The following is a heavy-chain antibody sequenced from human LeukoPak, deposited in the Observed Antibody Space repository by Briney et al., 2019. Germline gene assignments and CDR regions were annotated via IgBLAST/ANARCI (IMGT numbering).Heavy chain of an antibody. D-gene: IGHD2-2*02. CDR1: GFTFSSYS. CDR3: VRGYCSSTSCYKGY. CDR2: ISSSSSYI. V-gene: IGHV3-21*01. Sequence: PGGSLRLSCAASGFTFSSYSMNWVRQAPGKGLEWVSSISSSSSYIYYADSVKGRFTISRDNAKNSLYLQMNSLRAEDTAVYYCVRGYCSSTSCYKGYWGQGTLVTVSS. J-gene: IGHJ4*02.